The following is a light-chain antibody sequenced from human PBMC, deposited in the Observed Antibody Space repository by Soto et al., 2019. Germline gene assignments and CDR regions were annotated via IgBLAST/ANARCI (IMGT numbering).Light chain of an antibody. Sequence: EIVLTQSPVTLSLSPGERATLSCRASQSVSNNLAWYQQKPGQAPRLLIYGASTRATAIPARFSGSGSGTDFTLTISRLEPEDFAVYYCQQYGSSGTFGQGTKVDIK. CDR2: GAS. CDR3: QQYGSSGT. V-gene: IGKV3-20*01. CDR1: QSVSNN. J-gene: IGKJ1*01.